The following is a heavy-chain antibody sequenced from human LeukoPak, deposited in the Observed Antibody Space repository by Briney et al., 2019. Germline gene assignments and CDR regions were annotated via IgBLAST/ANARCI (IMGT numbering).Heavy chain of an antibody. D-gene: IGHD3-3*01. Sequence: PGGSLRLSCAASGFTFSNYWMTWVRQAPGKGLEWVANIKQDGSEKYYVDSVKGRFTISRDNAKNSLFLQMNSLRAEDTAVYYCARSYYDFWSGYSSSWFDPWGQGTLVTVSS. CDR2: IKQDGSEK. V-gene: IGHV3-7*01. J-gene: IGHJ5*02. CDR1: GFTFSNYW. CDR3: ARSYYDFWSGYSSSWFDP.